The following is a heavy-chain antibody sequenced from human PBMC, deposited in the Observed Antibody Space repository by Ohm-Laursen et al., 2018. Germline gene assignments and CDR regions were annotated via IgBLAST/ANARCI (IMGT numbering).Heavy chain of an antibody. CDR2: ISAYNGNT. CDR1: GYTFTDFG. J-gene: IGHJ3*02. CDR3: VRDSVGIVIPNDALDI. V-gene: IGHV1-18*01. D-gene: IGHD1-26*01. Sequence: GSSVKVSCKASGYTFTDFGISWVRQAPGQGLEWMGWISAYNGNTNYAQKFQGRVTMATDTSTSTAYMELRSLRSDDTAVYYCVRDSVGIVIPNDALDIWGQGTMVTVS.